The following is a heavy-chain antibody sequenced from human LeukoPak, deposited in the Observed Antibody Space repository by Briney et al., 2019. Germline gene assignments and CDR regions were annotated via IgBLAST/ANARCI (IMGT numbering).Heavy chain of an antibody. CDR3: ARDFAREFTIDY. Sequence: GGSLRLSCAAPGFTLSNYNMNWVRQTPGKGLQWVSYISSSSNIIYYADSVKGRFTISRDNAKNSLFLQMNSLRAEDTAVHYCARDFAREFTIDYWGQGTLVTVSS. D-gene: IGHD3-10*01. V-gene: IGHV3-48*01. J-gene: IGHJ4*02. CDR1: GFTLSNYN. CDR2: ISSSSNII.